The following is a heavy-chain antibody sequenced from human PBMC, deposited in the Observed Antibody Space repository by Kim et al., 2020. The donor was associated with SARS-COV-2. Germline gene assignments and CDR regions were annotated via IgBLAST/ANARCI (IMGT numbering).Heavy chain of an antibody. V-gene: IGHV4-39*01. CDR1: GGSISSSSYY. D-gene: IGHD6-19*01. CDR2: IYYSGST. Sequence: SETLSLTCTVSGGSISSSSYYWGWIRQPPGKGLEWIGSIYYSGSTYYNPSLKSRVTISVDTSKNQFSLKLSSVTAADTAVYYCARSEQWLAWGPFDYWGQGTLVTVSS. J-gene: IGHJ4*02. CDR3: ARSEQWLAWGPFDY.